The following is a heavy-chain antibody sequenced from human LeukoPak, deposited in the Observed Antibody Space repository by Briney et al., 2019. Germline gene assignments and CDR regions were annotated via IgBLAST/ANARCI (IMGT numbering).Heavy chain of an antibody. Sequence: SETLSLTCAVYGGSFSGYYWSWIRQPPGKGLEWIGETNHSGSTNYNPSLKSRVTISVDTSKNQFSLKLSSVTAADTAVYCCARACSGSCPYYFDYWGQGTLVTVSS. CDR3: ARACSGSCPYYFDY. D-gene: IGHD1-26*01. V-gene: IGHV4-34*01. CDR2: TNHSGST. J-gene: IGHJ4*02. CDR1: GGSFSGYY.